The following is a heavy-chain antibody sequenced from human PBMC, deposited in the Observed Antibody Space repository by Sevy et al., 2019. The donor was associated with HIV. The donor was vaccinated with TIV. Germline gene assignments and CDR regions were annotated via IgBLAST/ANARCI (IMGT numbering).Heavy chain of an antibody. CDR3: ARVLGTISPYYYFGMDV. CDR1: GFNFGDYA. V-gene: IGHV3-49*03. Sequence: GGSLRLSCTASGFNFGDYAMSWCRQAPGKGLEWIGFIRSKTYGGTTEYAASVKSRFTMSREDSNSIDSLQMISLKTEDTAVYYCARVLGTISPYYYFGMDVWGQGTTVTVSS. J-gene: IGHJ6*02. D-gene: IGHD3-16*01. CDR2: IRSKTYGGTT.